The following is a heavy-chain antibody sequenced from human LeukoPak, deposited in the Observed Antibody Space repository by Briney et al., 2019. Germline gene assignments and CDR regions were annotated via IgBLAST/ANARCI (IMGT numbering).Heavy chain of an antibody. J-gene: IGHJ3*02. Sequence: GGSLRLSCAASGFTFSSYSMNWVRQAPGKGLEWVSYISSSSSTIYYADSVKGRFTISRDNAKNSLYLQMNSLRAEDTAVYYCARDHSGSYAGAFDIWGQGTMVTVSS. CDR1: GFTFSSYS. V-gene: IGHV3-48*01. CDR2: ISSSSSTI. D-gene: IGHD1-26*01. CDR3: ARDHSGSYAGAFDI.